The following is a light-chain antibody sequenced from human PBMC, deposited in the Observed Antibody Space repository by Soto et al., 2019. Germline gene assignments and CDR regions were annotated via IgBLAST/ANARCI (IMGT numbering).Light chain of an antibody. V-gene: IGKV1-39*02. CDR1: QDISNY. CDR3: MQCTECPWT. J-gene: IGKJ1*01. Sequence: DIKNNKFPFDLSASDRDRVTITCQASQDISNYLNWYQQKPGKAPTLLIYTTSNLQSGVPSRFSGSGSGTDFTLKISWVEAEDVRVYYCMQCTECPWTSAQGSKVDVK. CDR2: TTS.